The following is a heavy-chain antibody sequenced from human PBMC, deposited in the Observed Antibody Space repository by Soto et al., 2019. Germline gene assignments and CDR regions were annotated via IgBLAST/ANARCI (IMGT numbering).Heavy chain of an antibody. Sequence: SETLSLTCTVSGGSVSSGSYYWSWIRQPPGKGLEWIGYIYYSGSTNYNPSLKSRVTISVDTSKNQFSLKLSSVTAADTAVYYCARALGGSPWELRGDYFAYWGQGTLVTVSS. D-gene: IGHD1-26*01. CDR2: IYYSGST. V-gene: IGHV4-61*01. J-gene: IGHJ4*02. CDR3: ARALGGSPWELRGDYFAY. CDR1: GGSVSSGSYY.